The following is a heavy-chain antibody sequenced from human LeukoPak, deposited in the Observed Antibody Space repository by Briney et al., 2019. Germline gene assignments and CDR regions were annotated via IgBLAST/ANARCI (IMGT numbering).Heavy chain of an antibody. D-gene: IGHD2-2*01. CDR3: ARDLSVVPAATNWFDP. CDR2: ISSSSSYI. V-gene: IGHV3-21*01. Sequence: GGSLRLSCAASGFTFSSYSMNWVRQAPGKGLEWVSSISSSSSYIYYADSVKGRFTISRDNAKDSLYLQMNSLRAEDTAVYYCARDLSVVPAATNWFDPWGQGTLVTVSS. CDR1: GFTFSSYS. J-gene: IGHJ5*02.